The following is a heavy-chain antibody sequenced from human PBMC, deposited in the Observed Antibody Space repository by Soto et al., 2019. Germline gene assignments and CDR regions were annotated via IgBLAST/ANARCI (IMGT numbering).Heavy chain of an antibody. J-gene: IGHJ4*02. CDR1: GFTFSSYG. D-gene: IGHD3-10*01. V-gene: IGHV3-30*03. CDR2: ISYDGSNK. CDR3: APWFGAFDY. Sequence: QVQLVESGGGVVQPGRSLRLSCAASGFTFSSYGMHWVRQAPGKGLEWVAVISYDGSNKYYADSVKARFTISRAKSKNTLYLQVNSLRAEDPAAYYCAPWFGAFDYWGQGTLVTVSS.